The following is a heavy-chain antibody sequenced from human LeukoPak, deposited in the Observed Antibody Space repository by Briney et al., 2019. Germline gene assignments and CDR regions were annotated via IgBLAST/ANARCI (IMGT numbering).Heavy chain of an antibody. CDR2: IYYSGST. D-gene: IGHD3-22*01. CDR3: AATYYYDSSGYYRGNWFDP. J-gene: IGHJ5*02. Sequence: SETLSLTCTVSGGSISSSSYYWGWIRQPPGKGLEWIGSIYYSGSTYYNPSLKSRVTISVDTSKNQFSLKLSSVTAADTAVYYCAATYYYDSSGYYRGNWFDPWGQGTLVTVSS. CDR1: GGSISSSSYY. V-gene: IGHV4-39*07.